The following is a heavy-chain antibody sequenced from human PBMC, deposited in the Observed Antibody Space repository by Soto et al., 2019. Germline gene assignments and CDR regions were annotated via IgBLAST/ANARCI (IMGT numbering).Heavy chain of an antibody. CDR2: IIPIFGTA. CDR3: ASFEYSSSFTDYYYGMDV. D-gene: IGHD6-6*01. V-gene: IGHV1-69*13. Sequence: SVKVSCKASGGTFSSYAISWVRQAPGQGLEWMGGIIPIFGTANYAQKFQGRVTITADESTSTAYMELSSLRSEDTAVYYCASFEYSSSFTDYYYGMDVWGQGTTVTVSS. CDR1: GGTFSSYA. J-gene: IGHJ6*02.